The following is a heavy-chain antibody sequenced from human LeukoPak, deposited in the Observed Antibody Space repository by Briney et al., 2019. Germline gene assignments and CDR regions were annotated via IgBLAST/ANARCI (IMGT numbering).Heavy chain of an antibody. CDR1: GGSISSSIYY. CDR3: ARVATYFYYYMDV. Sequence: SETLSLTCTVSGGSISSSIYYWAWIRQPPGKGLEWIGNIYYSGSTSYNPSLKSRVTISVDTSKSQFSLNLSSVTAADTAVYYCARVATYFYYYMDVWGKGTTVTVSS. D-gene: IGHD5-12*01. CDR2: IYYSGST. J-gene: IGHJ6*03. V-gene: IGHV4-39*07.